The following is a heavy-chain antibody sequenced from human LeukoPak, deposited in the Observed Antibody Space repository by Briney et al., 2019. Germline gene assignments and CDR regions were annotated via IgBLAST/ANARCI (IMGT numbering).Heavy chain of an antibody. D-gene: IGHD6-13*01. V-gene: IGHV4-34*01. CDR2: INHSGST. Sequence: SETLSLTCAVYGGSFSGYYWSWIRQPPGKGLEWIGEINHSGSTNYNPCLKSRVTISVDTSKNQFSLKLSSVTAEDTAVYYCARGTPRIAVQEYWGQGTLVTVSS. J-gene: IGHJ4*02. CDR3: ARGTPRIAVQEY. CDR1: GGSFSGYY.